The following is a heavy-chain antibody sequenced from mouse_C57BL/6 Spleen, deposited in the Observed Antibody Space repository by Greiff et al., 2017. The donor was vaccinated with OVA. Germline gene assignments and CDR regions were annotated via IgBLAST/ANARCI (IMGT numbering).Heavy chain of an antibody. CDR3: ARPYYYGSSYDAMDY. CDR2: ISSGSSTI. CDR1: GFTFSDYG. D-gene: IGHD1-1*01. J-gene: IGHJ4*01. Sequence: EVQLVESGGGLVKPGGSLKLSCAASGFTFSDYGMHWVRQAPEKGLEWVAYISSGSSTIYYADTVKGRFTISRDNAKNTLFLQMTSLRSEDTAMYYCARPYYYGSSYDAMDYWGQGTSVTVSS. V-gene: IGHV5-17*01.